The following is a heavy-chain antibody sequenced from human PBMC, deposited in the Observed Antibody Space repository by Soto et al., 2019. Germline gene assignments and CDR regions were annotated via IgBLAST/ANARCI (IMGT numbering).Heavy chain of an antibody. J-gene: IGHJ6*02. CDR2: IDTSGNT. CDR1: VDSITTYY. V-gene: IGHV4-4*07. CDR3: ERYSNKWFQTEGMDV. D-gene: IGHD6-13*01. Sequence: SQTLSLTGTVYVDSITTYYWSWILQHSGKGLEWIRRIDTSGNTNYNPSLKSRVTMSVDTSKKQFSLKLTSVTAADTAVYYCERYSNKWFQTEGMDVWGQGTTVTVSS.